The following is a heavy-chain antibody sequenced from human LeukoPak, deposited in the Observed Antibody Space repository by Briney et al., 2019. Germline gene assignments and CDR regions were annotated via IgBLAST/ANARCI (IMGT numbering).Heavy chain of an antibody. J-gene: IGHJ4*02. V-gene: IGHV4-31*03. CDR1: GGSISSGGYY. Sequence: SETLSLTCTVSGGSISSGGYYWSWIRQHPGKGLEWIGYIYYSGSTYYNPSLKSRVTISVDTSKNQLSLKLSSVTAADTAVYYCARGSDSSGYYPIGVPDYWGQGTLVTVSS. CDR2: IYYSGST. CDR3: ARGSDSSGYYPIGVPDY. D-gene: IGHD3-22*01.